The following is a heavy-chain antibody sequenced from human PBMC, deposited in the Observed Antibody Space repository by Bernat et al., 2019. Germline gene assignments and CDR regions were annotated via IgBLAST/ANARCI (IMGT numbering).Heavy chain of an antibody. Sequence: EEQLVESGGGLVKPGESLRLSCVGSGFIFSNAWMSWVRQAPGKGLEWVGRIISKAGRETKDYAKHVIGGLTISREDSKSTVYLQMNSLKTEDTGVYYCALHRTSSSWYTWGQGTLVTVSS. V-gene: IGHV3-15*01. CDR3: ALHRTSSSWYT. J-gene: IGHJ4*02. D-gene: IGHD6-13*01. CDR1: GFIFSNAW. CDR2: IISKAGRETK.